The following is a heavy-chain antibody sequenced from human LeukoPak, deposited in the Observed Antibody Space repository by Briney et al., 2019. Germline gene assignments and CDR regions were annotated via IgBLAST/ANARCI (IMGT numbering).Heavy chain of an antibody. CDR2: ISISGTTT. CDR3: ARGTMASDF. Sequence: AGGSLRLSCAASGFTFSDYYMTWIRQTPGKGLEWVSYISISGTTTSYVDSVKGRFTISRDNTKNSLYLQMNSLRAEDTAMYYCARGTMASDFWGQGTLVTVSS. CDR1: GFTFSDYY. V-gene: IGHV3-11*01. D-gene: IGHD3-10*01. J-gene: IGHJ4*02.